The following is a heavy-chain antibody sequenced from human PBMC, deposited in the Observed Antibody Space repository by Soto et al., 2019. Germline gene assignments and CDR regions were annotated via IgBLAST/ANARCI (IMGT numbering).Heavy chain of an antibody. V-gene: IGHV1-18*01. CDR2: ISAYNGNT. CDR3: ARQSSSRYDGMDV. CDR1: GYTFTSYA. Sequence: ASVKVSCKASGYTFTSYAISWVRQAPGQGLEWMGWISAYNGNTKYAQKLQGRVTMTTDTSTSTVYMELSSLRSEDTAVYYCARQSSSRYDGMDVWGQGTTVTVSS. D-gene: IGHD6-13*01. J-gene: IGHJ6*02.